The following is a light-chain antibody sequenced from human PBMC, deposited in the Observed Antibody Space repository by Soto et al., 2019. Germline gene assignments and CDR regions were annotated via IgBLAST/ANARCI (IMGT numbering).Light chain of an antibody. Sequence: EIVLTQSPGTLSLSPGERATLSCRASQSVSDMYLAWYQQKPGQAPSLLIYASNRATGIPDRFSGSGSGTDFTLTISRLEPEDFALYYCQHYGTSALFGPGTKVEIK. J-gene: IGKJ3*01. CDR1: QSVSDMY. CDR3: QHYGTSAL. CDR2: AS. V-gene: IGKV3-20*01.